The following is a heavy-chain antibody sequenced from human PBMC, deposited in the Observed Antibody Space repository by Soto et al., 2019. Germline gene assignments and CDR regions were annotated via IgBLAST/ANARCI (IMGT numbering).Heavy chain of an antibody. D-gene: IGHD2-15*01. V-gene: IGHV4-39*01. CDR1: GTSVSSSSYY. Sequence: SETLSLTCTVSGTSVSSSSYYWGWIRQPPGKGLEWIANIYYSGSTFYNPSLKSRVTISLDTSRNQFSLKLTSVTAADTAVYFCARRFCSGGNCYFFDYWGQGTLVTVSS. J-gene: IGHJ4*02. CDR3: ARRFCSGGNCYFFDY. CDR2: IYYSGST.